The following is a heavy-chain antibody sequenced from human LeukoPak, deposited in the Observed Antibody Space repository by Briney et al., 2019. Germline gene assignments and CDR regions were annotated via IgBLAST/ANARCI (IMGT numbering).Heavy chain of an antibody. Sequence: ASVKVSCKASGYTFTSYDINWVRQATGQGLEWMGWMNPNSGNTNYAQKLQGRVTMTTDTSTSTAYMELRSLRSDDTAVYYCARAIAAADSYGMDVWGQGTTVTVSS. CDR1: GYTFTSYD. D-gene: IGHD6-13*01. V-gene: IGHV1-18*01. CDR3: ARAIAAADSYGMDV. CDR2: MNPNSGNT. J-gene: IGHJ6*02.